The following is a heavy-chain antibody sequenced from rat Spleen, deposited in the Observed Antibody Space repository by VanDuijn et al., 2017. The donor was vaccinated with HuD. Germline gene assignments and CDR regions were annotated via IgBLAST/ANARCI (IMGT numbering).Heavy chain of an antibody. V-gene: IGHV5-25*01. CDR3: ARHEITMMVVITTAFDY. Sequence: EVQLVESGGGLVQPGRSLKLSCAASGFTFSNYYMAWVRQAPKKGLEWVATISTSGSRTYYPNSVKGRFTISRDNAKSSLYLQMNSLKSEDTATYYCARHEITMMVVITTAFDYWGQGVMVTVSS. CDR1: GFTFSNYY. CDR2: ISTSGSRT. J-gene: IGHJ2*01. D-gene: IGHD1-12*02.